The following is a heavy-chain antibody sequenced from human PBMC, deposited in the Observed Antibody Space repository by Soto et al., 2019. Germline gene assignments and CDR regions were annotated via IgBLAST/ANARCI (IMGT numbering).Heavy chain of an antibody. CDR1: GGSISSSSYY. V-gene: IGHV4-39*01. CDR3: ARQKGGYYDILTGYSSYYYYYMDV. D-gene: IGHD3-9*01. Sequence: PSETLSLTCTVSGGSISSSSYYWGWIRQPPGKGLEWIGSIYYRGSTYYNPSLKSQDTISVDTSKNQISMKLSSVTAADTAVYYCARQKGGYYDILTGYSSYYYYYMDVWGKGTTVTVS. CDR2: IYYRGST. J-gene: IGHJ6*03.